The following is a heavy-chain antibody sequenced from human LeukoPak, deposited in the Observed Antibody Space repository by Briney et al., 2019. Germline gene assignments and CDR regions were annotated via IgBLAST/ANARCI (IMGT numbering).Heavy chain of an antibody. D-gene: IGHD3-9*01. J-gene: IGHJ6*03. CDR2: INPSGGST. Sequence: ASVKVSCKASGYTFTSYYMHWVRQAPGQGLEWMGIINPSGGSTNYAQKFQGRVTMTRDTSTSTVYMELSSLRSEDTAVYYCARATRGGVLRYFDWSHWGSPYYYYYMDVWGKGTTVTISS. CDR3: ARATRGGVLRYFDWSHWGSPYYYYYMDV. CDR1: GYTFTSYY. V-gene: IGHV1-46*01.